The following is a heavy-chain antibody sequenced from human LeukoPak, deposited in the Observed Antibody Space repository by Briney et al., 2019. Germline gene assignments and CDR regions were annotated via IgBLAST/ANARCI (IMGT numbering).Heavy chain of an antibody. CDR1: GYTFTSYD. CDR3: ARVSGIAAAGREIGY. Sequence: XSVKVSCKASGYTFTSYDINWVRQATGQGLEWMGWMNPNSGNTGYAQKFQGRVTMTRNTSISTAYMELSSLRSEDTAVYYCARVSGIAAAGREIGYWGQGTLVTVSS. V-gene: IGHV1-8*01. J-gene: IGHJ4*02. D-gene: IGHD6-13*01. CDR2: MNPNSGNT.